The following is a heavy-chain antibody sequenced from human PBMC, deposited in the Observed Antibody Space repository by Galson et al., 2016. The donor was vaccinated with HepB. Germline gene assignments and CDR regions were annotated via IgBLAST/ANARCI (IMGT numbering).Heavy chain of an antibody. CDR2: IYSGGNT. D-gene: IGHD6-13*01. J-gene: IGHJ4*02. V-gene: IGHV3-66*01. Sequence: SLRLSCAASGFNPRDHAMHWVRQVPGKGLEWVSLIYSGGNTLYADSVKGRFSISRDNSKNTLYLQMNSLSAEDTAVYYCARNPGASTWGWGQGTLVTVAS. CDR1: GFNPRDHA. CDR3: ARNPGASTWG.